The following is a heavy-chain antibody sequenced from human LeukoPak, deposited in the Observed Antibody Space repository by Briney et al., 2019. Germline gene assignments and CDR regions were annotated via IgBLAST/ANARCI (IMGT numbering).Heavy chain of an antibody. CDR2: IDHGGST. V-gene: IGHV4-34*01. CDR3: ARGGSGSMNPDYYYYMDV. D-gene: IGHD3-22*01. CDR1: GGSFSGYY. Sequence: SETLSLTCAVYGGSFSGYYWSWIRQPPGKGLEWIGEIDHGGSTNYNPSLKSRVTISVDTSKNQFSLKLSSVTAADTAVYYCARGGSGSMNPDYYYYMDVWGKGTTVTVSS. J-gene: IGHJ6*03.